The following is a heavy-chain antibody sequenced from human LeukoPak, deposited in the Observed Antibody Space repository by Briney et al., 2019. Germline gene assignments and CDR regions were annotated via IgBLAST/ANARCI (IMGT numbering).Heavy chain of an antibody. D-gene: IGHD1-1*01. CDR1: GYSFTNYW. CDR2: VYPGDSET. J-gene: IGHJ6*02. Sequence: GESLKISCKGSGYSFTNYWVAWVRQMPGKGLEWMGIVYPGDSETRYSPSFQGQVTISADKSISTAYMELSRLRSDDTAVYYCARERDTWLWTGTKYGMDVWGQGTTVTVSS. CDR3: ARERDTWLWTGTKYGMDV. V-gene: IGHV5-51*01.